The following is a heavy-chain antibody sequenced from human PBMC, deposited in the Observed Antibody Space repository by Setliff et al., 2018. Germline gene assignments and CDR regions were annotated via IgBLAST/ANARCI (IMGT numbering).Heavy chain of an antibody. CDR3: ARGGMAAAGRKGVFEY. CDR1: GYSFTGYY. J-gene: IGHJ4*02. V-gene: IGHV1-46*01. D-gene: IGHD6-13*01. CDR2: IHTGGGSA. Sequence: ASVGPCKASGYSFTGYYMHWVRQAPGQGLEWMGIIHTGGGSASYAPKFQGRVTMTSDTSTNTIYMEVNIVRPDDTAIYYCARGGMAAAGRKGVFEYWGQGTLVTVSS.